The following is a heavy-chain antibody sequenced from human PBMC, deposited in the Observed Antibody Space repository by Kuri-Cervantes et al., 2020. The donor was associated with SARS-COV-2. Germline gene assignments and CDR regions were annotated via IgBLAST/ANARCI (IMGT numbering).Heavy chain of an antibody. CDR2: ISSSSSTI. CDR1: GFTFSSYS. CDR3: AKDLLNYYDSSGYGY. Sequence: LSLTCAASGFTFSSYSMNWVRQAPGKGLERVSYISSSSSTIYYADSVKGRFTISRDNDKNSLYLQMNSLRAEETAVYYRAKDLLNYYDSSGYGYWGQGTLVTVSS. J-gene: IGHJ4*02. D-gene: IGHD3-22*01. V-gene: IGHV3-48*04.